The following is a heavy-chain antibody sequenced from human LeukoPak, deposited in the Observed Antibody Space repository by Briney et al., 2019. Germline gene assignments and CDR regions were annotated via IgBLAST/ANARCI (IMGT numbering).Heavy chain of an antibody. CDR3: AAGHPIYFDY. D-gene: IGHD3-3*01. Sequence: SETLSLTCAVYGGSFSGYYWSWIRQPPGKGLEWIGEINHSGSTNYNPSLKSRVNVSLDTSKSQFSLKLSSVTAADTAVYYCAAGHPIYFDYWGQGILVTVSS. CDR1: GGSFSGYY. V-gene: IGHV4-34*01. CDR2: INHSGST. J-gene: IGHJ4*02.